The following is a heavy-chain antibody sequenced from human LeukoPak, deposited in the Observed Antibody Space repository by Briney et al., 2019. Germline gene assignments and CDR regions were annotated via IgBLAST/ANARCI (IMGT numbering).Heavy chain of an antibody. J-gene: IGHJ4*02. V-gene: IGHV1-2*02. Sequence: ASVKVSCKASGYTFTGYYMHWVRQAPGQGLEWMGWINPNSGGTNYAQKFQGRVTMTRDTSISTAYMELSRLRSDDTAVYYCARAEGYCSSTSCSYYFDYWGQGTLVTVSS. CDR1: GYTFTGYY. CDR3: ARAEGYCSSTSCSYYFDY. D-gene: IGHD2-2*01. CDR2: INPNSGGT.